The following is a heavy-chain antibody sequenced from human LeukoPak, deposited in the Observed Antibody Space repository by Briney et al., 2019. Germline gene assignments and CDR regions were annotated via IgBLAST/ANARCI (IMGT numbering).Heavy chain of an antibody. J-gene: IGHJ4*02. CDR3: AKVPRYCSSTSCYAGYFEY. D-gene: IGHD2-2*01. CDR1: GFTFSSYA. V-gene: IGHV3-23*01. Sequence: PGGSLRLSCAASGFTFSSYAMSWVRQAPGKGLEWVSAISGSGGSTYYADSVKGRFTISRDNSENTLYLQMNSLRAEDTAVFYCAKVPRYCSSTSCYAGYFEYWGQGTLVTVSS. CDR2: ISGSGGST.